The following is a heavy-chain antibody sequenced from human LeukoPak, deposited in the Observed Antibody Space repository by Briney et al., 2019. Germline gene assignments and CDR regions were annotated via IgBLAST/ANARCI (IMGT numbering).Heavy chain of an antibody. J-gene: IGHJ4*02. CDR1: GGSISSYY. D-gene: IGHD6-13*01. CDR2: IYYSGST. CDR3: ATSGGIAAAGLDY. Sequence: SETLSLTCTVSGGSISSYYWSWIRQPPGKGLEWIGYIYYSGSTNYNPSLKSRVTISVDTSKNQFSPKLSSVTAADTAVYYCATSGGIAAAGLDYWGQGTLVTVSS. V-gene: IGHV4-59*01.